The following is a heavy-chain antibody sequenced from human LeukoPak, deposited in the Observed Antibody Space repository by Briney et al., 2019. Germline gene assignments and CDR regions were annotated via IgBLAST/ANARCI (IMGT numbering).Heavy chain of an antibody. D-gene: IGHD2-2*01. J-gene: IGHJ3*02. V-gene: IGHV3-7*01. CDR1: GFTFSDHY. CDR2: IKQDGSEK. CDR3: ARDRAYCSSTSCWDDAFDI. Sequence: GGSLRLSCAASGFTFSDHYMDWVRQAPGKGLEWVANIKQDGSEKYYVDSVKGRFTISRDNAKNSLYLQMNSLRAEDTAVYYCARDRAYCSSTSCWDDAFDIWGQGTMVTVSS.